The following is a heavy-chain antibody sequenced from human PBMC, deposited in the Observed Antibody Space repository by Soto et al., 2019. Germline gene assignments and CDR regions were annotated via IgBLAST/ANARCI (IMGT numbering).Heavy chain of an antibody. D-gene: IGHD3-3*01. CDR1: GYTFTSYG. CDR2: ISAYNGNT. V-gene: IGHV1-18*01. CDR3: ARAATIFGTKADYYYYMDV. Sequence: GASVKVSRKASGYTFTSYGISWVRQAPGQGLEWMGWISAYNGNTNYAQKLQGRVTMTTDTSTSTAYMELRSLRSDDTAVYYCARAATIFGTKADYYYYMDVWGKGTTVTVSS. J-gene: IGHJ6*03.